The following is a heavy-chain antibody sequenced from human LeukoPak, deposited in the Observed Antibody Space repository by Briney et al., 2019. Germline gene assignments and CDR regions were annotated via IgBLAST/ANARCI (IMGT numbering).Heavy chain of an antibody. CDR3: ARVGSGYVIRPLVSLDY. Sequence: ASVKVSCKASGYTFTGYYMHWVRQAPGQGLEWMGWINPNSGGTNYAQKFQGRVTMTRDTSISTAYMELSRLRSDDTAVYYCARVGSGYVIRPLVSLDYWGQGTLVTVSS. CDR2: INPNSGGT. J-gene: IGHJ4*02. V-gene: IGHV1-2*02. CDR1: GYTFTGYY. D-gene: IGHD5-12*01.